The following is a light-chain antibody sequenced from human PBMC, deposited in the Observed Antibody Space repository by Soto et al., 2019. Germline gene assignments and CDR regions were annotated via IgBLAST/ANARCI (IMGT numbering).Light chain of an antibody. CDR3: QQYYSTPIT. CDR2: WAS. CDR1: QSVLYSSNNKNY. J-gene: IGKJ5*01. Sequence: IVMTQSPDSLAVSLGERSTINCKSSQSVLYSSNNKNYLAWYQQTPGQPPKLLIYWASTRESGVPDRFSGSGSGTDFTLTISSLQAEDVAVYYCQQYYSTPITFGQGTRLEIK. V-gene: IGKV4-1*01.